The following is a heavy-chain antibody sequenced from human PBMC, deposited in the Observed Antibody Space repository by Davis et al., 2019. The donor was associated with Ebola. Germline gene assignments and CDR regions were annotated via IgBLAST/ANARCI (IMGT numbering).Heavy chain of an antibody. J-gene: IGHJ4*02. CDR2: IKQDGSEK. Sequence: GGSLRLSCAASGFTFSGFWMSWVRQAPGKGLEWVANIKQDGSEKYYVGSVQGRFTISRDNAKNSLYLQMNSLRAEDTAVYYCARRSSQALDWGQGTLVTVSS. V-gene: IGHV3-7*01. D-gene: IGHD6-6*01. CDR3: ARRSSQALD. CDR1: GFTFSGFW.